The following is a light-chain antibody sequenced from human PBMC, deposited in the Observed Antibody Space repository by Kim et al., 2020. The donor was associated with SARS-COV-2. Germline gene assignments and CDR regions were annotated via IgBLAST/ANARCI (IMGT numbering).Light chain of an antibody. CDR3: NSRDSSGNYWV. CDR2: GKN. Sequence: SSELTQDPAVSVALGQTVRITCQGDSLRRYYASWYQQKPGQAPVLVIYGKNNRPSGIPDRFSGSSSGNTASLTITGAQAEDEADYYCNSRDSSGNYWVFGGGTQLTVL. CDR1: SLRRYY. V-gene: IGLV3-19*01. J-gene: IGLJ3*02.